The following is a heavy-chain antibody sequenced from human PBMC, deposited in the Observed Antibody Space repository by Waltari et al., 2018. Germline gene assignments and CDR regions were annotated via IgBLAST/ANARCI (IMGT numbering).Heavy chain of an antibody. Sequence: QVQLVQSGAEVKKPGSSVKVSCKASGGTFSSYAISWVRQAPGQALEWMGGIIPILGTANCAQKVQGRVAITADESTSTAYLELSRLRSEDTAVYYCARDHLIQTPGYYMDVWGKGTTVTVSS. CDR1: GGTFSSYA. J-gene: IGHJ6*03. D-gene: IGHD3-16*01. V-gene: IGHV1-69*01. CDR3: ARDHLIQTPGYYMDV. CDR2: IIPILGTA.